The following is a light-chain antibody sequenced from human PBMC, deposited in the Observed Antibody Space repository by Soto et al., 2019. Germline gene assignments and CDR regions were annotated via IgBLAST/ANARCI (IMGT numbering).Light chain of an antibody. CDR3: QQYNSYSGT. CDR1: QSISNW. J-gene: IGKJ1*01. Sequence: DIQITQSPFSLSASVGDRVTLTCRASQSISNWLAWYQQKPGKAPKFLIYDASSLESGVPSRFSGSGSGTIFTLTISSLQPDDFATYYCQQYNSYSGTFGQGTKVDIK. CDR2: DAS. V-gene: IGKV1-5*01.